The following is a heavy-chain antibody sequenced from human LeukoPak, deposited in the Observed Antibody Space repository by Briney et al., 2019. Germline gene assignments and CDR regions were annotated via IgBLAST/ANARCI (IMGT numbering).Heavy chain of an antibody. D-gene: IGHD2-15*01. Sequence: SVKVSCKASGYTFTSYYMHWVRQAPGQGLEWMGGIIPIFGTANYAQKFQGRVTITTDESTSTAYMELSSLRSEDTAVYYCARSRRGYCSGGSCNHFDYWGQGTLVTVSS. J-gene: IGHJ4*02. V-gene: IGHV1-69*05. CDR2: IIPIFGTA. CDR1: GYTFTSYY. CDR3: ARSRRGYCSGGSCNHFDY.